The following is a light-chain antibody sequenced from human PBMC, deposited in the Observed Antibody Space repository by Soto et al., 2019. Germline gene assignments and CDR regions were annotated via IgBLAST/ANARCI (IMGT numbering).Light chain of an antibody. J-gene: IGKJ4*01. CDR1: QSVSSY. V-gene: IGKV3-11*01. Sequence: EIVLTQSPATLSLSPGERATLSCRASQSVSSYLAWYQRKPGQAPRLLIYDASNRATGIPARFSGSGSGTDFTLTISRLEPEDFAVYYCQQRSNWHLTSGGGTMVDIK. CDR3: QQRSNWHLT. CDR2: DAS.